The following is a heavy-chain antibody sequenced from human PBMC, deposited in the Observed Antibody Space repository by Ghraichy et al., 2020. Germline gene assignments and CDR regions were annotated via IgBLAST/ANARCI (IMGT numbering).Heavy chain of an antibody. J-gene: IGHJ6*02. Sequence: SGPTLVKPTQTLTLTCTFSGFSLSTSGMCVSWIRQPPGKALEWLALIDWDDDKYYSTSLKTRLTISKDTSKNQVVLTMTNMDPVDTATYYCARIRIAAAGTERPYYYYYYGMDVWGQGTTVTVSS. V-gene: IGHV2-70*01. D-gene: IGHD6-13*01. CDR2: IDWDDDK. CDR1: GFSLSTSGMC. CDR3: ARIRIAAAGTERPYYYYYYGMDV.